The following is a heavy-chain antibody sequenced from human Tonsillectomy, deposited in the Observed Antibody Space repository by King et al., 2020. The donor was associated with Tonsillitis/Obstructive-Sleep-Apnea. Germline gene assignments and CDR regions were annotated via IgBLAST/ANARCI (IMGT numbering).Heavy chain of an antibody. J-gene: IGHJ4*02. CDR3: ARAQYKTTVWWLPDY. D-gene: IGHD5-12*01. Sequence: VQLVESGGGLVKPGGSLRLSCAASGFTFSDYYMSWIRQAPGTGLEWVSYISSSSSYTNYADSVKGRFTISRDNAKNSLYLQMNSLRAEDTAVYYCARAQYKTTVWWLPDYWGQGTLVTVSS. CDR2: ISSSSSYT. CDR1: GFTFSDYY. V-gene: IGHV3-11*05.